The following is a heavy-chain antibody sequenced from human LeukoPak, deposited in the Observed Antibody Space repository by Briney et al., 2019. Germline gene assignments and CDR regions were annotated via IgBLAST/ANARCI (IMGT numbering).Heavy chain of an antibody. J-gene: IGHJ1*01. CDR2: IYSGGSA. Sequence: GGSLRLSCAASGFIVSSNYMSWVRQAPGKGLEWVSVIYSGGSAYYADSVKGRFTISRDNAKNSLYLQMNSLRAEDTAVYYCARDNTYYYDSSGYYYVVHEYFQHWGQGTLVTVSS. D-gene: IGHD3-22*01. CDR1: GFIVSSNY. CDR3: ARDNTYYYDSSGYYYVVHEYFQH. V-gene: IGHV3-66*01.